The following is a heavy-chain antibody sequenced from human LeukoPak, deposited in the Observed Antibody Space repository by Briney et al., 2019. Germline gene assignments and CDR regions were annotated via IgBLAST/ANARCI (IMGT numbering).Heavy chain of an antibody. V-gene: IGHV4-34*01. J-gene: IGHJ3*01. CDR2: ISHSGYT. CDR1: GGSFSGYY. D-gene: IGHD5-12*01. Sequence: SETLSLTCAVYGGSFSGYYWSWIRQPPGMGLEWIGEISHSGYTNYNPSLKSRVTISVDSSKNQFSLKLNSLTAADMAIYYCARAIYSATWTDAFDVWGQGTMVTVSS. CDR3: ARAIYSATWTDAFDV.